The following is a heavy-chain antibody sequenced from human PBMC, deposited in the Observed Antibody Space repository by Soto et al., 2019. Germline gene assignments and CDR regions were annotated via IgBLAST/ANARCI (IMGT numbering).Heavy chain of an antibody. CDR3: AKDKYYD. J-gene: IGHJ4*02. CDR1: GFTLSNYG. CDR2: ISGSDGST. Sequence: EVQLLESGGGLVQPGGSLRLSCAASGFTLSNYGMNWVRQAPGKGLEWVSGISGSDGSTYYADSVKGRLTISRDNSKNTLYLQMNTLRAEDTAVYYCAKDKYYDWGQGSPMTVSS. D-gene: IGHD3-22*01. V-gene: IGHV3-23*01.